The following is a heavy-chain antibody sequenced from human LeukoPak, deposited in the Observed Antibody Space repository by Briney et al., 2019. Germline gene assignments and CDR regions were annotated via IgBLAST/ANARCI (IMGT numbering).Heavy chain of an antibody. CDR1: GFTFSSYS. D-gene: IGHD6-13*01. CDR3: AKGSSPLDY. Sequence: GGSLRLPCAASGFTFSSYSMNWVRQAPGKGLEWLATIKQDGSDKFYVDSVKGRFTISRDNAGNSLYLQMNSLRAEDTAVYYCAKGSSPLDYWGQGTLVTVSS. V-gene: IGHV3-7*03. CDR2: IKQDGSDK. J-gene: IGHJ4*02.